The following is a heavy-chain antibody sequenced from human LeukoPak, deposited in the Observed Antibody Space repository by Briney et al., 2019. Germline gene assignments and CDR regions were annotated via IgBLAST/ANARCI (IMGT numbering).Heavy chain of an antibody. CDR1: GFTVSSNY. Sequence: GGSLRLSCAASGFTVSSNYMSWVRQAPGKGPEWVSVIYSGGSTYYADSVKGRFTISRDNSKNTLYLQMNSLRAEDTAVYYCARSEEGITFGGVIVPGAFDIWGQGTMVTVSS. CDR3: ARSEEGITFGGVIVPGAFDI. J-gene: IGHJ3*02. D-gene: IGHD3-16*02. CDR2: IYSGGST. V-gene: IGHV3-53*01.